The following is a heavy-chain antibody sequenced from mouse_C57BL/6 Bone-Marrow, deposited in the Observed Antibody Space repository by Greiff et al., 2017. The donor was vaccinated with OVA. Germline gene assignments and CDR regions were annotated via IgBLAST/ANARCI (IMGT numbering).Heavy chain of an antibody. CDR1: GYTFTSYW. CDR2: IYPGNSDT. CDR3: TRHYGSSYDYAMDY. Sequence: EVQLQQSGTVLARPGASVKMSCKTSGYTFTSYWMHWVKQRPGQGLEWIGAIYPGNSDTSYNQKFKGKAKLTAVTSASTAYMELSSLTNEDSAVYYCTRHYGSSYDYAMDYWGQGTSVTVSS. J-gene: IGHJ4*01. V-gene: IGHV1-5*01. D-gene: IGHD1-1*01.